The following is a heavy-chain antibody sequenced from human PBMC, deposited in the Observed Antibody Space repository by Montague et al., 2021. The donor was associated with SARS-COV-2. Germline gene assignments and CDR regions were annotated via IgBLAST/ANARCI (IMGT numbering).Heavy chain of an antibody. V-gene: IGHV4-39*02. J-gene: IGHJ4*02. CDR3: ARGVIRGVTTPFDY. Sequence: SXTLSLTCSVSSGSIISSGYDWGWLRQPQGQELEWIGYIYYSGTTYHNPSLQSRGTISVDTSKNHLSLRPSSATAADTAGYFCARGVIRGVTTPFDYWGQGSLVTVSS. CDR2: IYYSGTT. CDR1: SGSIISSGYD. D-gene: IGHD3-10*01.